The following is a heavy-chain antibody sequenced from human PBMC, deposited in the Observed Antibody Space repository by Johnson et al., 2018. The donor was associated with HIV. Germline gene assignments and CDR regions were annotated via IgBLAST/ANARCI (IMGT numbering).Heavy chain of an antibody. CDR2: IRSKAYGGTT. D-gene: IGHD2-21*02. CDR3: TGGRDLRAFDI. V-gene: IGHV3-49*03. J-gene: IGHJ3*02. CDR1: GFTFGAYA. Sequence: VQLVESGGGLVQPGRSLRLSCSASGFTFGAYALSWFRQAPGKGLEWVGFIRSKAYGGTTEYAASVKGRFTLSRDDSQNIAYLQMNSLKTEDTAMYYCTGGRDLRAFDIWGQGTMVTVSS.